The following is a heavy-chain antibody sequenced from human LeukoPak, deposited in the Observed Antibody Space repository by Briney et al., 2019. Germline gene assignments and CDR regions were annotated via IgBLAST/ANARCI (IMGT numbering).Heavy chain of an antibody. CDR2: IYSGGST. CDR1: GFTVSSNY. CDR3: ARAAAGISFDY. Sequence: GGSLRLSCAASGFTVSSNYMSWVRQAPGKGLEWVSVIYSGGSTYYADSVKGRFTISRDNSKNTLYLQMNSLRAEDTAVYYCARAAAGISFDYWGQGTPVTVSS. V-gene: IGHV3-53*01. D-gene: IGHD6-13*01. J-gene: IGHJ4*02.